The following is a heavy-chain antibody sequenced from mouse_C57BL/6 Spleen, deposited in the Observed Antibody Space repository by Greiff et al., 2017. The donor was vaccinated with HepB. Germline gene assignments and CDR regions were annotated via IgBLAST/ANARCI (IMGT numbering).Heavy chain of an antibody. D-gene: IGHD1-1*01. J-gene: IGHJ1*03. CDR2: ISYDGSN. V-gene: IGHV3-6*01. Sequence: EVQRVESGPGLVKPSQSLSLTCSVTGYSITSGYYWNWIRQFPGNKLEWMGYISYDGSNNYNPSLKNRISITRDTSKNQFFLKLNSVTTEDTATYYCARERGSSHYWYFDVWGTGTTVTVSS. CDR3: ARERGSSHYWYFDV. CDR1: GYSITSGYY.